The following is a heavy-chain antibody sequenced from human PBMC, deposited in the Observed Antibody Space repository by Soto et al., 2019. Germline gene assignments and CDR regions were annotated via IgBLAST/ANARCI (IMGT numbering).Heavy chain of an antibody. CDR3: ARDISGYSGYDYSGWFDP. CDR2: ISAYNGNT. D-gene: IGHD5-12*01. Sequence: GASVKVSCKASGYTFTSCGISWVRQAPGQGLEWMGWISAYNGNTNYAQKLQGRVTMTTDTSTSTAYMELRSLRSDDTAVYYCARDISGYSGYDYSGWFDPWGQGTLVTVSS. J-gene: IGHJ5*02. CDR1: GYTFTSCG. V-gene: IGHV1-18*01.